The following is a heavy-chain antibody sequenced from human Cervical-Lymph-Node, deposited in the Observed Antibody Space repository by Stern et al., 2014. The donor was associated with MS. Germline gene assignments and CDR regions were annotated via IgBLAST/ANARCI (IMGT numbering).Heavy chain of an antibody. V-gene: IGHV1-46*02. CDR3: ARDHSPHGGNGLGH. Sequence: QVQLVQSGAEIKKPGASVKVSCKASGYIFNSYYLHWVRQTPGQGLEWMGIITPSGSRRSYAPKFQGRVNMTSDTPTTTVYMELRSLRPDDTAVYYCARDHSPHGGNGLGHWGQGTLVTVSS. J-gene: IGHJ4*02. D-gene: IGHD4-23*01. CDR1: GYIFNSYY. CDR2: ITPSGSRR.